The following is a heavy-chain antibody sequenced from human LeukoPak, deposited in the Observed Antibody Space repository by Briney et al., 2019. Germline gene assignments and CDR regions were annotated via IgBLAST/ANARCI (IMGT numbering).Heavy chain of an antibody. D-gene: IGHD1-26*01. V-gene: IGHV4-34*01. J-gene: IGHJ4*02. CDR3: ARGSGLWVRPHLVD. CDR2: INHAGST. Sequence: SETLSLTCAEYGGSFSGYHWSWIRQPPGKGLEWIGEINHAGSTNYNPSLESRVNISGDTSKNQLFLKLSSVTAAYTAVYYCARGSGLWVRPHLVDWGQGTRVSVSS. CDR1: GGSFSGYH.